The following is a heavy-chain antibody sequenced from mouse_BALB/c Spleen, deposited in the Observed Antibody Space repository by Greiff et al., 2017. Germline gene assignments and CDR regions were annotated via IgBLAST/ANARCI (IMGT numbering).Heavy chain of an antibody. CDR2: ISSGSSTI. D-gene: IGHD2-3*01. V-gene: IGHV5-17*02. Sequence: EVQLVESGGGLVQPGGSRKLSCAASGFTFSSFGMHWVRQAPEKGLEWVAYISSGSSTIYYADTVKGRFTISRDNPKNTLFLQMTSLRSEDTAMYYCAREDGTGFAYWGQGTLVTVSA. CDR3: AREDGTGFAY. CDR1: GFTFSSFG. J-gene: IGHJ3*01.